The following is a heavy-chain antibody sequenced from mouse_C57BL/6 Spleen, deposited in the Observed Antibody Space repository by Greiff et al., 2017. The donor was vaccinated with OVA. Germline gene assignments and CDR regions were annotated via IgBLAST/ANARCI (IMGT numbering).Heavy chain of an antibody. CDR2: IDPSDSYT. CDR1: GYTFTSYW. V-gene: IGHV1-50*01. Sequence: QVQLQHPGAELVKPGASVKLSCKASGYTFTSYWMQWVKQRPGQGLEWIGEIDPSDSYTNYNQKFKGKATLTVYTSSSTAYMQLSSLTAEDSAVYYCARQLRLRGAMDYWGQGTSVTVSS. J-gene: IGHJ4*01. CDR3: ARQLRLRGAMDY. D-gene: IGHD3-2*02.